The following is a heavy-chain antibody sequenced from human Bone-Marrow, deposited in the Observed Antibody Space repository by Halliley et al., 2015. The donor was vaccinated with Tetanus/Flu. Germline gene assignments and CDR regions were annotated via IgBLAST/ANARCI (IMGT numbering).Heavy chain of an antibody. V-gene: IGHV4-59*01. Sequence: GLVKPSETLSLTCTVSGGAISSYYWSWIRQTPGKGLEWIGYISYSGSTNYNPSLRSRVTISLDATKNQFSLKLSSVTAADTAMYYCASDRDYDDYGGDVFDIWGQGTMVTVSS. D-gene: IGHD4-17*01. J-gene: IGHJ3*02. CDR1: GGAISSYY. CDR2: ISYSGST. CDR3: ASDRDYDDYGGDVFDI.